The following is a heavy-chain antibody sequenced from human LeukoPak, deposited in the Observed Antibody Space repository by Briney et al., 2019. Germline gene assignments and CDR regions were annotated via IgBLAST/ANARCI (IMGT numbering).Heavy chain of an antibody. CDR2: IYSGGST. CDR3: ARDHIVVVPAAISNPYYYYGMDV. CDR1: GFTFSSYE. J-gene: IGHJ6*02. V-gene: IGHV3-53*01. D-gene: IGHD2-2*01. Sequence: PGGSLRLSCAASGFTFSSYEMNWVRQAPGKGLEWVSVIYSGGSTYYADSVKGRFTISRDNSKNTLYLQMNSLRAEDTAVYYCARDHIVVVPAAISNPYYYYGMDVWGQGTTVTVSS.